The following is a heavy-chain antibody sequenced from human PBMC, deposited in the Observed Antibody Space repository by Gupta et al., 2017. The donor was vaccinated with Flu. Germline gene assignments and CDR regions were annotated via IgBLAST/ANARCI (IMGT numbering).Heavy chain of an antibody. CDR1: GFTFSDNY. J-gene: IGHJ4*02. CDR2: ISPSGTII. D-gene: IGHD3-22*01. CDR3: AGSLGRDRSYSDSGGYLLSPPLLY. Sequence: QVQLVESGGGLVKPGGSLRLSCAASGFTFSDNYMGWIRQAPGKGLEWVSYISPSGTIIYYADSVKGRFTISRDNAKNSLYLQMNSLRAEDTAVYYCAGSLGRDRSYSDSGGYLLSPPLLYWGQGTLVTASS. V-gene: IGHV3-11*01.